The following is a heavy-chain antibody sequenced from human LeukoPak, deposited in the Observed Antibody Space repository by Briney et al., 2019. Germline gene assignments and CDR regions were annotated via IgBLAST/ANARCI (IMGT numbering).Heavy chain of an antibody. V-gene: IGHV1-69*04. Sequence: ASVKVSCKASGGTLSNYAISWVRQAPGQGLEWMGRIIPFLDRADYAQKFQGRVTFSADKSTSTAYMELSSLRSEDTAVYYCARVGAYYYGSGSYPPYGMDVWGQGTTVTVSS. CDR1: GGTLSNYA. D-gene: IGHD3-10*01. CDR3: ARVGAYYYGSGSYPPYGMDV. CDR2: IIPFLDRA. J-gene: IGHJ6*02.